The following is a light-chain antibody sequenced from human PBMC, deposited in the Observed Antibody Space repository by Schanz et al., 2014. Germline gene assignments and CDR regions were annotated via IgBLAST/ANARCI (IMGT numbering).Light chain of an antibody. V-gene: IGLV2-8*01. CDR3: SSYADSNTFV. J-gene: IGLJ2*01. CDR1: SRDVGAYNY. CDR2: EVT. Sequence: QSVLTQPPSASGSPGQSVTISCTGTSRDVGAYNYVSWFQQYPGKAPRLIIFEVTKRPSGVPDRFSGSKSGNTASLTVSGLQAEDESDYYCSSYADSNTFVFGGGTKLTVL.